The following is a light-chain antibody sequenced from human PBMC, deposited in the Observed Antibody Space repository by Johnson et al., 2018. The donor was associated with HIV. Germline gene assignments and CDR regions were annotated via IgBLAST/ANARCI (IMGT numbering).Light chain of an antibody. CDR2: ANN. V-gene: IGLV1-51*02. CDR3: GTWGSSLSGVYYV. Sequence: QSVLTQPPSVSAAPGQKVTISCSGSSSNIGNNFVSWYQQLPGTAPKLLIYANNKRPSGIPDRFSGSKSGTSATLGITGLQTGDEADYYCGTWGSSLSGVYYVFGTGPKVTVL. CDR1: SSNIGNNF. J-gene: IGLJ1*01.